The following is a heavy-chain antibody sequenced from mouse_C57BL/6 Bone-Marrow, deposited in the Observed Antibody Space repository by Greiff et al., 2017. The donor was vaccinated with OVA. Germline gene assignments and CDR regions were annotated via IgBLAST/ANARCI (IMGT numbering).Heavy chain of an antibody. Sequence: QVQLQQPGAELVMPGASVKLSCKASGYTFTSYWMHWVKQRPGQGLEWIGEIDPSDSYTNYNQKFKGKSTLTVDKSSSTAYMQLSSLTSEDSAVYYCARGNEYYGSTGGFAYWGQGTLVTVSA. J-gene: IGHJ3*01. D-gene: IGHD1-1*01. V-gene: IGHV1-69*01. CDR3: ARGNEYYGSTGGFAY. CDR1: GYTFTSYW. CDR2: IDPSDSYT.